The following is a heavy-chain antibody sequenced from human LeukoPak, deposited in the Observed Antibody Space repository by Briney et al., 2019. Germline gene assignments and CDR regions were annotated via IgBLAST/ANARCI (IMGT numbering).Heavy chain of an antibody. D-gene: IGHD4/OR15-4a*01. V-gene: IGHV1-69*13. CDR1: GGTFSSYA. Sequence: GASVKVSCKASGGTFSSYAISWVRQAPGQGLEWMGGIIPIFGTANYAQKFQGRVTITADGSTSTAYMELSSLRSEDTAVYYCARGLPSCLRCLLFDYWGQGTLVTVSS. CDR2: IIPIFGTA. J-gene: IGHJ4*02. CDR3: ARGLPSCLRCLLFDY.